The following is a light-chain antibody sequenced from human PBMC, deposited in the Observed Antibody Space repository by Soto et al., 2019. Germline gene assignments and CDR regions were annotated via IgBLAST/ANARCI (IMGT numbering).Light chain of an antibody. V-gene: IGKV3-11*01. CDR3: QQRSNWPRT. CDR2: DAS. J-gene: IGKJ1*01. Sequence: TQSPSSLSASIGDRVTITCRASQNIGNYLAWYQQKPGQAPRLLVYDASNRATGIPARFSGSGSATDFTLTISSLEPEDFAVYYCQQRSNWPRTFGQRSKVDIK. CDR1: QNIGNY.